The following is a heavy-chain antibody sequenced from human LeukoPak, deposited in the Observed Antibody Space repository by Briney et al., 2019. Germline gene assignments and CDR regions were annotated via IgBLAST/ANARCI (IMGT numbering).Heavy chain of an antibody. CDR3: ARDAATVNTGFDY. CDR2: IYYSGST. CDR1: GGSISSGSYY. V-gene: IGHV4-61*01. Sequence: PSETLSLTCTVSGGSISSGSYYWSWIRQPPGKGLEWIGYIYYSGSTNYNPSLKSRVTISVDTSKNQFSLKLSSVTAADTAVYYCARDAATVNTGFDYWGQGTLVTVSS. J-gene: IGHJ4*02. D-gene: IGHD4-11*01.